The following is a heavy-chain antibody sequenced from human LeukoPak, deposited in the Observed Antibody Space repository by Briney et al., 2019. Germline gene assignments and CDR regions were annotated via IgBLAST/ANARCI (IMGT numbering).Heavy chain of an antibody. J-gene: IGHJ4*02. CDR2: IYYSGST. V-gene: IGHV4-61*08. Sequence: SETLSLTCTVSGGSISSGGYYWSWIRQHPGKGLEWIGYIYYSGSTNYNPSLKSRVTISVDTSKNQFSLKLSSVTAADTAVYYCARLVYSNYVFYFDYWGQGTLVTVSS. D-gene: IGHD4-4*01. CDR1: GGSISSGGYY. CDR3: ARLVYSNYVFYFDY.